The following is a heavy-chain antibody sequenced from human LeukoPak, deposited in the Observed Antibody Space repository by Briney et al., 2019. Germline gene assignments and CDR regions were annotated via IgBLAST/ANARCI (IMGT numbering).Heavy chain of an antibody. CDR1: GFTFSSYA. CDR3: ARDGPRWWDAFDI. CDR2: ISNSDYNT. J-gene: IGHJ3*02. V-gene: IGHV3-21*01. D-gene: IGHD2-15*01. Sequence: PGGSLRLSCAASGFTFSSYAMSWVRQAPGKGLEWVSTISNSDYNTYYTDSVKGRFTISRDNAKNSLYLQMNSLRAEDTAVYYCARDGPRWWDAFDIWGQGTMVTVSS.